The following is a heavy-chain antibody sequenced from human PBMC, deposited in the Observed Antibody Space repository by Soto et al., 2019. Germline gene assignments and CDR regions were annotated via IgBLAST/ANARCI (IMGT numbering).Heavy chain of an antibody. CDR3: ARGSYSSSARTFDY. D-gene: IGHD6-6*01. Sequence: PGGSLSLSCAASGFTFSTYWMHWVRQAPGKGLVWVSRINSDGSSTSYAASVKVRVTISRDNATHALYLQMHSLRAEDTAVYYCARGSYSSSARTFDYWGQGTLVTAAS. V-gene: IGHV3-74*01. CDR2: INSDGSST. J-gene: IGHJ4*02. CDR1: GFTFSTYW.